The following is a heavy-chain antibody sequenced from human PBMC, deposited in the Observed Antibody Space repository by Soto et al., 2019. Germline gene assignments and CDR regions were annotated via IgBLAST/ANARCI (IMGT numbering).Heavy chain of an antibody. V-gene: IGHV3-30*03. CDR1: GFTFSSYG. D-gene: IGHD3-10*01. J-gene: IGHJ4*02. CDR2: ISYDGSNK. CDR3: VGDTCDS. Sequence: QVQLVESGGGVVQPGRSLRLSCAASGFTFSSYGMHWVRQAPGKGLEWVAVISYDGSNKYYADSVKGRFTISRDNSKNTLYLQMNSLRAEDTAVYYCVGDTCDSWGQGTLVTVSS.